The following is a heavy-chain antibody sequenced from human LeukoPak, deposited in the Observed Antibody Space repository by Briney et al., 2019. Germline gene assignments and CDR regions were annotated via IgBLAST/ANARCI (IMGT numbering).Heavy chain of an antibody. D-gene: IGHD3-22*01. Sequence: SGTLSLTCAVYGGSFSGYYWSWIRQPPGKGLEWIGNIYYSGSTNLNSSLKSRVTISVDTSKNQFSLKLSSVTAADTAVYYCARLAPSNYHGGSGYLDYWGQGTLVTVSS. CDR3: ARLAPSNYHGGSGYLDY. CDR2: IYYSGST. CDR1: GGSFSGYY. J-gene: IGHJ4*02. V-gene: IGHV4-34*01.